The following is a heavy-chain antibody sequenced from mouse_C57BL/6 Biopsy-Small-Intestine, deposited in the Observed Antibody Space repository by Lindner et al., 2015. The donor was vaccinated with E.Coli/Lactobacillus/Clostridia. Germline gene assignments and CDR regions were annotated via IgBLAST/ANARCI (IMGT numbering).Heavy chain of an antibody. CDR2: IDPSDSET. Sequence: VQLQESGAEMVRPGASVKLSCKASGYTFTSYWMHWVKQRPGQGLEWIGKIDPSDSETHYNQKFKDKATLTVDTSSSTAYMQLNSLTSEDSAVFYCARSYYADYYYLDYWGQGTTLTVSS. D-gene: IGHD2-13*01. V-gene: IGHV1-52*01. CDR1: GYTFTSYW. J-gene: IGHJ2*01. CDR3: ARSYYADYYYLDY.